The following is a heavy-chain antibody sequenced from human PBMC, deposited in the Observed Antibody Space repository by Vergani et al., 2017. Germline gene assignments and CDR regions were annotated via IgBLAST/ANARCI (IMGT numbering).Heavy chain of an antibody. CDR3: ATIGYRRWGYYFDY. Sequence: QVQLQESGPGLVKPPGTLSLTCAVSGYSISSNNCWTLVRQPPGKGLEWIGEICHTEDTKYSPSLKSRVTVSVDESRNLFSLRLNSVTAADTAVYYCATIGYRRWGYYFDYWGQGRLVTVSS. J-gene: IGHJ4*02. CDR1: GYSISSNNC. D-gene: IGHD2-2*02. CDR2: ICHTEDT. V-gene: IGHV4-4*03.